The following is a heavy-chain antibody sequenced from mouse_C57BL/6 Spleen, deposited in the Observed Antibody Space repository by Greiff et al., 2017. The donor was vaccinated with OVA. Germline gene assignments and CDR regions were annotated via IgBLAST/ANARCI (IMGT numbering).Heavy chain of an antibody. Sequence: VQLQQSGPELVKPGASVKISCKASGYAFSSSWMNWVKQRPGKGLEWIGRIYPGDGDTNYNGKFKGKATLTADKSSSTAYMQLSSLTSEDSAVYFCARSRDVYYAMDYWGQGTSVTVSS. D-gene: IGHD3-3*01. CDR3: ARSRDVYYAMDY. V-gene: IGHV1-82*01. CDR1: GYAFSSSW. CDR2: IYPGDGDT. J-gene: IGHJ4*01.